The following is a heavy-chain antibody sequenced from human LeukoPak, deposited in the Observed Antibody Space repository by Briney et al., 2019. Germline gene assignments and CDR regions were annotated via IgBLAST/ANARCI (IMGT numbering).Heavy chain of an antibody. CDR1: GGSLTSTNYY. V-gene: IGHV4-39*01. CDR3: ASGQEGAWFDP. CDR2: IYYSGST. Sequence: PSETLSLTCTVSGGSLTSTNYYWGSIRQSPGKGLEWIGSIYYSGSTYYNPSLKSRVTISVDTSKNQLSLKLSSVTAADTAVYYCASGQEGAWFDPWGKRALVAVSS. J-gene: IGHJ5*02.